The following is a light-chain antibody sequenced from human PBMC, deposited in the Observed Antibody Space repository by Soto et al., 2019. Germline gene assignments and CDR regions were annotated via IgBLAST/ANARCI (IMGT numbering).Light chain of an antibody. V-gene: IGLV3-21*04. CDR2: YDS. CDR3: QVWDSSSDHHYV. CDR1: NIGSKS. J-gene: IGLJ1*01. Sequence: SYELTQPPSVSVAPGKTARITCGGNNIGSKSVHWYQQKPGQAPVLVIYYDSDRPSGIPERFSGSNSGNTATLTISRVEAGDEADYYCQVWDSSSDHHYVFGTGTKVPS.